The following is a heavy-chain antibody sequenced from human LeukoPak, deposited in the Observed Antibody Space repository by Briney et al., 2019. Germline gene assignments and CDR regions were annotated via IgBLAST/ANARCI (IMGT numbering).Heavy chain of an antibody. D-gene: IGHD3-22*01. CDR2: IWYDGSNK. CDR3: ARGSTYYYDSSGYSEKDY. V-gene: IGHV3-33*08. J-gene: IGHJ4*02. CDR1: GFTFSSYA. Sequence: GGSLRLSCAASGFTFSSYAMHWVRQAPGKGLEWVAVIWYDGSNKYYADSVKGRFTISRDNSKNTLYLQMNSLRAEDTAVYNCARGSTYYYDSSGYSEKDYWGQGTLVTVSS.